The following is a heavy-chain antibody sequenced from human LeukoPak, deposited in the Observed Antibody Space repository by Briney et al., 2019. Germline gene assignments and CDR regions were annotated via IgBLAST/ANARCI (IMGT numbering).Heavy chain of an antibody. CDR1: GFTFSSAW. Sequence: PGGSLRLSCAASGFTFSSAWMNWVRQAPGKGLEWVGHIRSKADGGTPDYIAPVKGRFTISRDNSKNTLYLQMNSLRAEDTAVYYCAKGRAAVAGSSLVPEFDYWGQGTLVIVSS. J-gene: IGHJ4*02. D-gene: IGHD6-19*01. V-gene: IGHV3-15*07. CDR3: AKGRAAVAGSSLVPEFDY. CDR2: IRSKADGGTP.